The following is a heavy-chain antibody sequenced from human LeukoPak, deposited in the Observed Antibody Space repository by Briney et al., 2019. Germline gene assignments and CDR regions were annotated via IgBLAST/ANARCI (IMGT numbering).Heavy chain of an antibody. D-gene: IGHD6-13*01. CDR1: GGSFSGYY. CDR3: ARNPGYSSSWYRLRAYYFDY. CDR2: INHSGST. V-gene: IGHV4-34*01. Sequence: PSETLSLTCAVYGGSFSGYYWSWIRQPPGKGLEWIGEINHSGSTNYNPSLKSRVTISVDTSKNQFSLKLSSVTAADTAVYYCARNPGYSSSWYRLRAYYFDYWGQGTLVTVSS. J-gene: IGHJ4*02.